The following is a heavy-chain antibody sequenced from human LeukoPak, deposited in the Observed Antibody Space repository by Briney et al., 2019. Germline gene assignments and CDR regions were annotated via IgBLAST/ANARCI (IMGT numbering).Heavy chain of an antibody. J-gene: IGHJ4*02. CDR2: INHSGST. CDR3: ARGRSRDFWSGYYTPKQFYFDY. Sequence: SETLSLTCAVYGGSFSGYYWSWIRQPPGKGLEWIGEINHSGSTNYNPSLKSRVTISVDTFKNQFSLKLSSVTAADTAVYYCARGRSRDFWSGYYTPKQFYFDYWGQGTLVTVSS. CDR1: GGSFSGYY. V-gene: IGHV4-34*01. D-gene: IGHD3-3*01.